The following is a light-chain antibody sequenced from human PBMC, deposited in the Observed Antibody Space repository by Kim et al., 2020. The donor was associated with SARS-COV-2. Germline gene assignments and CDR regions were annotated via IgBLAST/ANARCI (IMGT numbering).Light chain of an antibody. CDR2: DAS. CDR3: QQRSNWPLT. J-gene: IGKJ4*01. Sequence: LAPGERATLSGRASQSVSSYLAWYQQKPGQAPRLLIYDASNRATGIPARFSGSGSGTDFTLTISSLEPEDFAVYYCQQRSNWPLTFGGGTKVDIK. CDR1: QSVSSY. V-gene: IGKV3-11*01.